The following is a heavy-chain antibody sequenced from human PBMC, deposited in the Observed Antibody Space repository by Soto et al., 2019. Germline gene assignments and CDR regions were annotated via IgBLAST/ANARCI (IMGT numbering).Heavy chain of an antibody. J-gene: IGHJ5*02. D-gene: IGHD3-10*01. CDR1: AGSISSGAYS. Sequence: QVQLQESGPGLVKPSQTLSLTGTVSAGSISSGAYSWSWIRQPPGKGLEWIGYIYYSGTTYYNPSVQSRLTMAVDTSENQFSLKLSSLTAADTAVYYCARGVYSGSGVIWLDPWGPGTLVTVSS. CDR3: ARGVYSGSGVIWLDP. CDR2: IYYSGTT. V-gene: IGHV4-31*03.